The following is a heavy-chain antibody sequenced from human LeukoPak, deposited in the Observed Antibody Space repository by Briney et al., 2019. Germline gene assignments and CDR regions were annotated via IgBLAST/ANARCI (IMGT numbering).Heavy chain of an antibody. Sequence: PSETLSLTCTVSGGSISTSNYYWGWIRQPPGKGLEWIGNIFYSGSTYYSPSLKSRVTISVDTSENQFSLKLSPVTAADTAVYYCARGSSGWREDYWGQGTLVTVSS. D-gene: IGHD6-19*01. V-gene: IGHV4-39*07. CDR3: ARGSSGWREDY. CDR2: IFYSGST. CDR1: GGSISTSNYY. J-gene: IGHJ4*02.